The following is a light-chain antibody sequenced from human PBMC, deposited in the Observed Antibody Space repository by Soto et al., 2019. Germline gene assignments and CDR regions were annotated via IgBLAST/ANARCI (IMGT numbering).Light chain of an antibody. J-gene: IGLJ1*01. CDR2: DVS. V-gene: IGLV2-14*03. CDR1: SSDVGGYDY. CDR3: SSYTSSSTPYV. Sequence: QSALTQPASGSGSPGQSITISCTGSSSDVGGYDYVSWYQHHPGKAPKLMIHDVSNRPSGVSNRFSGSKSGNTASLTISGLQAEDEADYYCSSYTSSSTPYVFGTGTKVTVL.